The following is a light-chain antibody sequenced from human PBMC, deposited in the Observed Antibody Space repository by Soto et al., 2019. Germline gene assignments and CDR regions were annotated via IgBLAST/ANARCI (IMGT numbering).Light chain of an antibody. CDR1: SSDVGNYNY. Sequence: QSALTQPPSASGSPGQSVTISCTGTSSDVGNYNYVSWYQQYPGKAPKLLIYEVNKRPSGVLDRFSGSKSANTASLTVSGLQAEDEADYYCTSYAAGKNVVFGGGTKLTVL. CDR2: EVN. CDR3: TSYAAGKNVV. J-gene: IGLJ2*01. V-gene: IGLV2-8*01.